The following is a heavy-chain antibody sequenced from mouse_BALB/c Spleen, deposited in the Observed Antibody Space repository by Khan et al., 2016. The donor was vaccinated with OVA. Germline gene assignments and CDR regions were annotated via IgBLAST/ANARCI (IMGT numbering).Heavy chain of an antibody. CDR1: GFSLTTYG. CDR2: IWGDGNI. V-gene: IGHV2-3*01. Sequence: QVQLKESGPGLVAPSQSLSITCTVSGFSLTTYGVNWVRQPPGKGLEWLGVIWGDGNINYLSALISRLSISKDNSKSQVFLKLNSLKTDDTATYYCARFATATRKYYVMDFWSQGASVTVSS. J-gene: IGHJ4*01. D-gene: IGHD1-2*01. CDR3: ARFATATRKYYVMDF.